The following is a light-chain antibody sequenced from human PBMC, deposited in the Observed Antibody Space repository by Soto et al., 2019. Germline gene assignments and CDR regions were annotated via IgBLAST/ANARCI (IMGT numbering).Light chain of an antibody. CDR2: STS. J-gene: IGKJ4*01. CDR1: QSVNNNY. CDR3: QHYGGSVT. Sequence: EIVLTQSPGTLSLFPGERATLSCRASQSVNNNYLGWYQQKPGQAPRLLIYSTSRRSRGIPDRFSGSGSGTYFTLTISTLESEDFAVYYCQHYGGSVTFGGGTKVEIK. V-gene: IGKV3-20*01.